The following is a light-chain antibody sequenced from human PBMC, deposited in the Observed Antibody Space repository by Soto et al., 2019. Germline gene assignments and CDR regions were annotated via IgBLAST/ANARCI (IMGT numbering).Light chain of an antibody. Sequence: EILLTQCPGTLSLSPGERATLSCRAGQSVKTFLVWYQQRPGQATRLLIYAASTRATGVPARFSGSGSGTEFTLTITSLQSEDFAVYYCQQYDNWPPGWTFGHGTKVDIK. V-gene: IGKV3-15*01. CDR3: QQYDNWPPGWT. J-gene: IGKJ1*01. CDR2: AAS. CDR1: QSVKTF.